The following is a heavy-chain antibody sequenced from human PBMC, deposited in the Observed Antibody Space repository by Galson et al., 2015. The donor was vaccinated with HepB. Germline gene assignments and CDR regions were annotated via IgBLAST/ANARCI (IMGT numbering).Heavy chain of an antibody. Sequence: TLSLTCTVSGGSISSSSYYWGWIRQPPGKGLEWIGSIYYSGSTYYNPSLKSRVTISVDTSKNQFSLKLSSVTAADTAVYYCARNRIAAAGTCFDYWGQGTLVTVSS. CDR3: ARNRIAAAGTCFDY. V-gene: IGHV4-39*07. J-gene: IGHJ4*02. D-gene: IGHD6-13*01. CDR1: GGSISSSSYY. CDR2: IYYSGST.